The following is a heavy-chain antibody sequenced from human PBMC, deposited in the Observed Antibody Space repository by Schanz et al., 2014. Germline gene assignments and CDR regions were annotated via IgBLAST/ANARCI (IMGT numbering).Heavy chain of an antibody. J-gene: IGHJ5*02. Sequence: VQLLQFGGGVVQPGRSLRLSCAASGFTFSDYYMSWIRQAPGKGLEWVSTIYASGATYYADSVKRRFTISRDISKNTLYLQMNSLRAEDTAVYYCARDLEGYDGGGGGFDPWGQGTLVTVSS. CDR1: GFTFSDYY. CDR3: ARDLEGYDGGGGGFDP. V-gene: IGHV3-66*01. CDR2: IYASGAT. D-gene: IGHD2-21*01.